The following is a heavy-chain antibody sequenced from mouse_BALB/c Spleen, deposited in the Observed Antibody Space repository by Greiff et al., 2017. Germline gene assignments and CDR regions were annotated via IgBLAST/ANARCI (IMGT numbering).Heavy chain of an antibody. V-gene: IGHV2-6-4*01. CDR2: IWGGGST. CDR1: GFSLSRYS. Sequence: VKLVESGPGLVAPSQSLSITCTVSGFSLSRYSVHWVRQPPGKGLEWLGMIWGGGSTDYNSALKSRLSISKDNSKSQVFLKMNSLQTDDTAMYYCARERSYYYGSSSLYYFDYWGQGTTLTVSS. CDR3: ARERSYYYGSSSLYYFDY. J-gene: IGHJ2*01. D-gene: IGHD1-1*01.